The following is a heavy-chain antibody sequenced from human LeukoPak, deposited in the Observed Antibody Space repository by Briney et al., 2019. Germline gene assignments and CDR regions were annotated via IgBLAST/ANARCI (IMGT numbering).Heavy chain of an antibody. CDR3: ATHHFHF. V-gene: IGHV6-1*01. J-gene: IGHJ4*02. CDR1: GDSVSSNRAA. Sequence: SQTLSLTCAISGDSVSSNRAAWEWIRQSPSRGLEWLGRTYYRSKWYNDYGLSVESRITINPDTSKNHFSLQLNSVTPEDTAVYYCATHHFHFWGQGTLVTVSS. CDR2: TYYRSKWYN.